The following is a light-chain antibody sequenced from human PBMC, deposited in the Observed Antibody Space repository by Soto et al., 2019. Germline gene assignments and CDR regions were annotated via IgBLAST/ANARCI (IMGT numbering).Light chain of an antibody. V-gene: IGLV2-14*01. CDR3: SSFSSSSTLVV. CDR1: SSDVGGYSY. CDR2: EVS. Sequence: QSALTQPASVSWSPGQSITISCTGTSSDVGGYSYVSWYQQHPGKAPKLMIYEVSNRPSGVSNRFSGSKSGNTASLTISGLQAEDEADYSCSSFSSSSTLVVFGGGTKLTVL. J-gene: IGLJ2*01.